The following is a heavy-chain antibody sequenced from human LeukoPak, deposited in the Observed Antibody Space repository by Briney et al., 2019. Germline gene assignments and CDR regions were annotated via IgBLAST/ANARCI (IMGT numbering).Heavy chain of an antibody. J-gene: IGHJ6*02. CDR2: IYTSGST. V-gene: IGHV4-4*07. CDR1: GGSFSNYY. Sequence: SETLSLTCTVSGGSFSNYYWSWIRQPAGKGLEWIGRIYTSGSTNYNPSVKSRVTMSVDTSNNQFSLKLTSVTAADTAVYYCARQPRQYYGMDVWGQGTTVTVSS. D-gene: IGHD1-14*01. CDR3: ARQPRQYYGMDV.